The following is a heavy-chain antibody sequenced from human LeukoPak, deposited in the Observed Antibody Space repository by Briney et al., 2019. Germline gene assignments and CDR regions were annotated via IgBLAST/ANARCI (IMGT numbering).Heavy chain of an antibody. D-gene: IGHD2-15*01. CDR3: ARGSRGSCSGGSCYWLNHYYFDY. Sequence: GASVKVSCKASGYIFTDYGISWVRQAPGQGLEWMGWISAYNGNTNYAQKVQGRVTMTTDTSTSTAYMELRSLRSDDTAVYYCARGSRGSCSGGSCYWLNHYYFDYWGQGTLVTVSS. CDR1: GYIFTDYG. J-gene: IGHJ4*02. V-gene: IGHV1-18*01. CDR2: ISAYNGNT.